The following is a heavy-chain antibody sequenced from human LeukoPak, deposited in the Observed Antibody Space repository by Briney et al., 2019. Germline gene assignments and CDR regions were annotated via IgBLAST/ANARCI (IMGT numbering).Heavy chain of an antibody. CDR3: AREKYLSSWELPTDAFDI. Sequence: GGSLRLSCAASGFSFNDHWMHWVRQAPGKGLEWVSRIDNDGSSTRYADSVTGRFTISRDIAKNTLYLQMNSLRAEDTDVYYCAREKYLSSWELPTDAFDIWGQGTMVTVSS. J-gene: IGHJ3*02. D-gene: IGHD1-26*01. V-gene: IGHV3-74*01. CDR1: GFSFNDHW. CDR2: IDNDGSST.